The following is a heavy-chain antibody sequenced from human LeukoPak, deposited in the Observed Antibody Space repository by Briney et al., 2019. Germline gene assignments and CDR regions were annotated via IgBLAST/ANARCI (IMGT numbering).Heavy chain of an antibody. D-gene: IGHD2-8*01. J-gene: IGHJ4*02. CDR2: ISYDGGYK. V-gene: IGHV3-30*18. CDR1: GFTFSSYG. Sequence: PGRSLRLSCAASGFTFSSYGMHWVRQAPGKGLEWVAIISYDGGYKFYGDSVKGRFTISRDNSKNTLSLQMSNLRAEDTAVYYCVNLMGDYVDYWGQGNLVTVSS. CDR3: VNLMGDYVDY.